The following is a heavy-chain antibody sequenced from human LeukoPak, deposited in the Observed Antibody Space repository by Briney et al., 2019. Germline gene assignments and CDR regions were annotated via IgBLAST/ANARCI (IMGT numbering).Heavy chain of an antibody. CDR3: ATLGYYYGSGSYYPFDY. Sequence: GGSLRLSCAASGFTFSSYWMSWVRQAPGKGLEWVANIKQDGSEKYYVDSVKGRFTISRDNAKNSLYLQMNSLRAEDTAVYYCATLGYYYGSGSYYPFDYWGQGTLVTVSS. J-gene: IGHJ4*02. D-gene: IGHD3-10*01. V-gene: IGHV3-7*03. CDR2: IKQDGSEK. CDR1: GFTFSSYW.